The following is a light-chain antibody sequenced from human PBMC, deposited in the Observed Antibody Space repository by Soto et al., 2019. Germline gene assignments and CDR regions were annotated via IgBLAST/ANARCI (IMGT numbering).Light chain of an antibody. Sequence: QSALTQPASVSGSPGQSIAISCTGTSSDVGGYNYVSCYQQHPGKAPKLMIYDVSNRPSGVSNRFSGSKSDNTASLTISGLQAEDEADYYCSSYTSSSTRVFGGGTKLTVL. J-gene: IGLJ2*01. V-gene: IGLV2-14*01. CDR1: SSDVGGYNY. CDR3: SSYTSSSTRV. CDR2: DVS.